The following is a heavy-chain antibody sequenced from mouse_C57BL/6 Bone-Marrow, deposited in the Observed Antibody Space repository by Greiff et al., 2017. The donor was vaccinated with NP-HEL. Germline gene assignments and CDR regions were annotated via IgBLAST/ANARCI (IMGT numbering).Heavy chain of an antibody. Sequence: EVQLQQSGAELVRPGASVKLSCTASGFNIKDDYMHWVKQRPEQGLEWIGWIDPENGDTEYASKFQGKATITADTSSNTAYLQLSSLTSEDTAVYYCTFLWLRRGYYFDYWGQGTTLTVSS. CDR1: GFNIKDDY. V-gene: IGHV14-4*01. CDR3: TFLWLRRGYYFDY. CDR2: IDPENGDT. J-gene: IGHJ2*01. D-gene: IGHD2-2*01.